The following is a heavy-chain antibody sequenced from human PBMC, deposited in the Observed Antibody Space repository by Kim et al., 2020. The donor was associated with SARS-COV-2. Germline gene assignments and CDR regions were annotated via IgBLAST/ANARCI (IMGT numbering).Heavy chain of an antibody. CDR2: INSDGSST. D-gene: IGHD3-22*01. J-gene: IGHJ6*02. Sequence: GGSLRLACAASGFTFSSYWMHWVRQAPGKGLVWVSRINSDGSSTSYADSVKGRFTISRDNAKNTLYLQMNSLRAEDTAVYYCARLGPDSSGYYRRNYGMDVWGQGTTVTVSS. V-gene: IGHV3-74*01. CDR3: ARLGPDSSGYYRRNYGMDV. CDR1: GFTFSSYW.